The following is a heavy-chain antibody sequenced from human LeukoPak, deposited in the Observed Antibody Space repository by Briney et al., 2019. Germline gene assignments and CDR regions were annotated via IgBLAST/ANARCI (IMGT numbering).Heavy chain of an antibody. J-gene: IGHJ6*03. D-gene: IGHD6-19*01. Sequence: SETLSLTCTVSGGSISSSSYYWGWIRQPPGAGLEWLGSIYYSGSTYYNPSLKSRVTISVDTSKNQFSLKLSSVTAADTAVYYCARESVAGTRNYMDVWGKGTTVTVSS. CDR1: GGSISSSSYY. CDR3: ARESVAGTRNYMDV. CDR2: IYYSGST. V-gene: IGHV4-39*07.